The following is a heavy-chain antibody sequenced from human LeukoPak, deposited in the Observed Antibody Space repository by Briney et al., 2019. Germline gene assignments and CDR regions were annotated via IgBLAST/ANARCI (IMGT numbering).Heavy chain of an antibody. CDR2: ISYDGSNK. V-gene: IGHV3-30-3*01. J-gene: IGHJ5*02. CDR1: GFTVSSYA. D-gene: IGHD3-3*01. CDR3: ARRQIVTIFGVVIKNWFDP. Sequence: PGGSLRLSCAASGFTVSSYAMHWVRQAPGKGLEWVAVISYDGSNKYYADSVKGRFTISRDNSKNTLYLQMNSLRSEDTAVYYCARRQIVTIFGVVIKNWFDPWGQGTLVTVSS.